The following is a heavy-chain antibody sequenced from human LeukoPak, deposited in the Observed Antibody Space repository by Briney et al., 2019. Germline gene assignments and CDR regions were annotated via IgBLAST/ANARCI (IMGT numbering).Heavy chain of an antibody. V-gene: IGHV4-61*01. D-gene: IGHD7-27*01. J-gene: IGHJ3*02. CDR2: VYYSGST. Sequence: SETLSLTCTVSGGSVSSATYYWSWIRQPPGKGLEWIGYVYYSGSTNYNPSLKSRVTISVDTSKNQFSLKLSSVTAADTAVYYCARRVLGIGAFDIWGQGTMVTVSS. CDR3: ARRVLGIGAFDI. CDR1: GGSVSSATYY.